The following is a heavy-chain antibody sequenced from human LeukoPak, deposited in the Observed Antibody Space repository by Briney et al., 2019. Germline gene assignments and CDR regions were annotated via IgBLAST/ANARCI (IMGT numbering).Heavy chain of an antibody. D-gene: IGHD1-1*01. CDR3: ATGGYNWNDVAGWFDP. CDR1: GYTLTELS. J-gene: IGHJ5*02. Sequence: ASVKVSCKVSGYTLTELSMHWVRQAPGKGLEWMGGFDPEDGETIYAQKFQGRVTMTEDTSTDTAYMELSGLRSEDTAVYYCATGGYNWNDVAGWFDPWGQGTLVTVSS. V-gene: IGHV1-24*01. CDR2: FDPEDGET.